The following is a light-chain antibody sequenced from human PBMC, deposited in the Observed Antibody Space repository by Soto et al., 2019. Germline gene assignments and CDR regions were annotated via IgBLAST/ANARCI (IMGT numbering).Light chain of an antibody. Sequence: DIQMTQSPSTLSASVGDRVTITCRASQNIRNWLAWFQQKTGKAPRLLIFDASRLESGVPSRFSGSGSGTEFTLTISSLQPDDFATYYCQQYSSFWTFGQGTTVDIK. J-gene: IGKJ1*01. CDR2: DAS. CDR3: QQYSSFWT. V-gene: IGKV1-5*01. CDR1: QNIRNW.